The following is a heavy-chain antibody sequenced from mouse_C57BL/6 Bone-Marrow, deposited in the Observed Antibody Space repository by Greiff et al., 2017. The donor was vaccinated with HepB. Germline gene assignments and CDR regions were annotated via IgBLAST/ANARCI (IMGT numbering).Heavy chain of an antibody. J-gene: IGHJ4*01. D-gene: IGHD1-1*01. Sequence: EVMLVESGGGLVQPGGSLKLSCAASGFTFSDYYMYWVRQTPEKRLEWVAYISNGGGSTYYPDTVKGRFTISRDNAKNTLYLQMSRLKSEDTAMYYCARRGYYGSSLYYAMDYWGQGTSVTVSS. CDR2: ISNGGGST. CDR1: GFTFSDYY. V-gene: IGHV5-12*01. CDR3: ARRGYYGSSLYYAMDY.